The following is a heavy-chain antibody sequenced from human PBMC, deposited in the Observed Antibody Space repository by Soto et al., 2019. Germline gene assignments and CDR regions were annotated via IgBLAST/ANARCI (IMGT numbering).Heavy chain of an antibody. J-gene: IGHJ4*02. Sequence: QVQLVESWGGVVQPGRSLRLSCAASGFTFSSYGMHWVRQAPGKGLEWVAVISYDGSNKYYADSVKGRFTISRDNSKNTLYLQMNSRRAEDTAVYYCAKGTGHPLKHSYSGSYENDYWGQGTLVTVSS. V-gene: IGHV3-30*18. CDR1: GFTFSSYG. CDR3: AKGTGHPLKHSYSGSYENDY. CDR2: ISYDGSNK. D-gene: IGHD1-26*01.